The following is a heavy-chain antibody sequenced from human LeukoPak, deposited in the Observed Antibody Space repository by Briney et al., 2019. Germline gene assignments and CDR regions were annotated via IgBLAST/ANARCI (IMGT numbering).Heavy chain of an antibody. CDR1: GFTFDDYA. J-gene: IGHJ4*02. CDR2: ISWNSGSI. Sequence: GRSLRLSCAASGFTFDDYAMHWVRQAPGKGLEWVSGISWNSGSIGYADSVKGRFTISRDNAKNSLYLQMNSLRAEDTALYYCAKDIRRWLQSSYLDYWGQGTLVTVSS. CDR3: AKDIRRWLQSSYLDY. V-gene: IGHV3-9*01. D-gene: IGHD5-24*01.